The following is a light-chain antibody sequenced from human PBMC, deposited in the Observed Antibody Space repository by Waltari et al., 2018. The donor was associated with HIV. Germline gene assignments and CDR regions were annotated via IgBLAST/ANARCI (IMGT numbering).Light chain of an antibody. CDR2: AAS. CDR1: QGIRSD. V-gene: IGKV1-17*02. J-gene: IGKJ2*01. CDR3: LQHSNYPYT. Sequence: DIQMTQSPSSLSASVGDRVTITCRASQGIRSDVGWYQQRLGKAPKRLIYAASRLQSGVPSRFSGSGSEIECTRTIDNIQPEDFATYYCLQHSNYPYTFGQGTRLEIK.